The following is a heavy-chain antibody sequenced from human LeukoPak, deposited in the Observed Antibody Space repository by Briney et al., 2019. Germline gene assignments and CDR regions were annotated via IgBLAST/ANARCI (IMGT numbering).Heavy chain of an antibody. CDR2: ISGSGSYI. CDR1: GFTFSSYS. Sequence: GGSLRLSCAASGFTFSSYSMNWVRQAPGKGLEWVSSISGSGSYIHYADSLKGRFTISRDNAKNSLYLQMNSLRAEDTAVYYCARGQQLVPGRLDYFDYGGQGTLVTVSS. J-gene: IGHJ4*02. V-gene: IGHV3-21*01. D-gene: IGHD6-13*01. CDR3: ARGQQLVPGRLDYFDY.